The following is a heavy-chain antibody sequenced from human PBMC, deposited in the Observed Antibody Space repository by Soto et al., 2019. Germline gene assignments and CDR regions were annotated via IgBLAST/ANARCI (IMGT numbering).Heavy chain of an antibody. CDR2: IYYSGST. D-gene: IGHD2-15*01. Sequence: SETLSLTCTVSGGSISSYYWSWIRQPPGKGLEWIGYIYYSGSTNYNPSLKSRVTISVDTSKNQFSLKLSSVTAADTAVYYCARIYCSGGSCYLGYFDYWGQGTLVTVSS. J-gene: IGHJ4*02. V-gene: IGHV4-59*01. CDR3: ARIYCSGGSCYLGYFDY. CDR1: GGSISSYY.